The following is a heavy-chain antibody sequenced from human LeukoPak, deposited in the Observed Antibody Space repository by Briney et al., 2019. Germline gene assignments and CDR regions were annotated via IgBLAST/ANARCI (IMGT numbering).Heavy chain of an antibody. CDR1: GFIFSSYE. J-gene: IGHJ4*02. CDR3: ARDNYSGSRYFDH. CDR2: ISSSGRTM. V-gene: IGHV3-48*03. Sequence: GGSLRLSCAASGFIFSSYEMSWVRQAPGKGLEWVSYISSSGRTMYYADSVKGRFTVSRDNVKNSLYLQMNSLRAEDTAIYYCARDNYSGSRYFDHWGQGTLVTVSS. D-gene: IGHD1-26*01.